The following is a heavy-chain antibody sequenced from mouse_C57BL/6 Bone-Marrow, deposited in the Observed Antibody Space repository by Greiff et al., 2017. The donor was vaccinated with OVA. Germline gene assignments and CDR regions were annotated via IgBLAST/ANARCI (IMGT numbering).Heavy chain of an antibody. CDR3: ARQDYGSSRRGFDY. Sequence: EVQLVESGGDLVKPGGSLKLSCAASGFTFSSYGMSWVRQTPDKRLEWVATISSGGSYTYYPDSVKGRFTISRDNAKNTLYLQMSSLKSEDTAMYYCARQDYGSSRRGFDYGGQGTTLTVSS. CDR2: ISSGGSYT. CDR1: GFTFSSYG. V-gene: IGHV5-6*01. D-gene: IGHD1-1*01. J-gene: IGHJ2*01.